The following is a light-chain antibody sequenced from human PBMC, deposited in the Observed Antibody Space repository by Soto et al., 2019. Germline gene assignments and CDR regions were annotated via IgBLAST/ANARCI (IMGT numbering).Light chain of an antibody. CDR3: QQYNNYSPEA. CDR1: QSISKW. V-gene: IGKV1-5*01. CDR2: DAS. Sequence: DIQMTQCPSTLSASVGDRVTITCRASQSISKWLAWYQQKPGKAPNLLIYDASSLESGVPSRFSGSGSGTEFTLTITSLQPDDFATYYCQQYNNYSPEAFGQGTKVDIK. J-gene: IGKJ1*01.